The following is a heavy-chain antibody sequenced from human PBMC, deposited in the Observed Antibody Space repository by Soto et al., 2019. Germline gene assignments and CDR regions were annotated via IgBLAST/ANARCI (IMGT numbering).Heavy chain of an antibody. CDR2: INPSGGSP. CDR3: ARGYLSTVTTYGYFDY. D-gene: IGHD4-17*01. J-gene: IGHJ4*02. V-gene: IGHV1-46*03. Sequence: GASVKVSCKASGYTFTNYYMHWVRQAPGQGLEWMGIINPSGGSPTFAEKFQGRVTMTRDTSTSTVYMELSSLRSEDSAVHYCARGYLSTVTTYGYFDYWGQGTLVTVSS. CDR1: GYTFTNYY.